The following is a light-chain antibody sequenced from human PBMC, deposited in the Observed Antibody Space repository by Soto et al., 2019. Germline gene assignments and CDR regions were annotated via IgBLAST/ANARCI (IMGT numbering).Light chain of an antibody. CDR1: QSVSSSY. CDR3: QQRSHWPPYT. Sequence: EIVLTQSPGTLSLSPGERATLSCRASQSVSSSYLAWYQQKPGQAPRLLIYGASSRATGIPDRFSGSGSGTDFTLTISSLEPEDFAVYYCQQRSHWPPYTFGQGTKLEIK. J-gene: IGKJ2*01. CDR2: GAS. V-gene: IGKV3D-20*02.